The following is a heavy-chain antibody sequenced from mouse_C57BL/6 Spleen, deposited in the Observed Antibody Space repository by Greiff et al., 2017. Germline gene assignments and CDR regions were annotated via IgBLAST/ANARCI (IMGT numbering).Heavy chain of an antibody. CDR1: GFTFSSYT. J-gene: IGHJ3*01. V-gene: IGHV5-9*01. CDR2: ISGGGGNT. D-gene: IGHD4-1*01. Sequence: EVMLVESGGGLVKPGGSLKLSCAASGFTFSSYTMSWVRQTPEKRLEWVATISGGGGNTYYPDSVKGRFTISRDKAKNTLYLQMSSLRSEDTALYYCARQGGTGVFAYWGQGTLVTVSA. CDR3: ARQGGTGVFAY.